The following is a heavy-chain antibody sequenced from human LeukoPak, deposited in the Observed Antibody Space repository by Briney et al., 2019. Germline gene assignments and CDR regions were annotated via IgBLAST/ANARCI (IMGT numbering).Heavy chain of an antibody. CDR2: IYYSGST. D-gene: IGHD3-10*01. Sequence: SETLSLTCTVSGGSMSSYYWGWIRQPPGKGLEWIGYIYYSGSTNYNPSLKSRVTISVDTSKNQFSLKLSSVTAADTAVYYCARHYYGSGSTLDYWGQGTLVTVSS. CDR3: ARHYYGSGSTLDY. V-gene: IGHV4-59*08. J-gene: IGHJ4*02. CDR1: GGSMSSYY.